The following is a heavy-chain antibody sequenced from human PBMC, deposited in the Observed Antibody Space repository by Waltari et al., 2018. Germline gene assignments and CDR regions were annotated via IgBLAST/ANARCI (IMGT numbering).Heavy chain of an antibody. D-gene: IGHD5-12*01. V-gene: IGHV2-70*04. CDR2: IDWDDDK. J-gene: IGHJ3*02. CDR3: ARTPTRGYSDFHGDAFDI. Sequence: QVTLKESGPALVKPTQTLTLTCTFSGFSLNTGGMRVSWIRQPPGKALEWLARIDWDDDKFYSTSLKTRLTISKDTSKNQVVLTMTNMDPVDTATYYCARTPTRGYSDFHGDAFDIWGQGTMVTVSS. CDR1: GFSLNTGGMR.